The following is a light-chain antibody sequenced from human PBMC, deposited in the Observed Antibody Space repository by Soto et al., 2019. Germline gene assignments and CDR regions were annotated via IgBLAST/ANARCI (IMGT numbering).Light chain of an antibody. J-gene: IGLJ1*01. CDR3: SSYTSSSSYV. Sequence: QSALTQPASGSESPGQSITISCTGTSSDVGGYKYVSWYQQHPDKAPKLIIYDVTNRPSGISNRFSGSKSGNTASLTISGLQAEDEADYYCSSYTSSSSYVFGTGTKVTV. CDR1: SSDVGGYKY. CDR2: DVT. V-gene: IGLV2-14*01.